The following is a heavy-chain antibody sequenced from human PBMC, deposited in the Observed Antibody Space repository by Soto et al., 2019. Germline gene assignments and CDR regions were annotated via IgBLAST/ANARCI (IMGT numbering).Heavy chain of an antibody. J-gene: IGHJ4*02. CDR3: AASGDYVGGIDY. V-gene: IGHV1-58*02. D-gene: IGHD4-17*01. CDR1: GFTFTSSA. CDR2: IVVGSGNT. Sequence: QMQLVQSGPEVKKPGTSVKVSCKASGFTFTSSAMQWERQARGQRLEWIGWIVVGSGNTNYAQKFQERVTITRDMSTSTAYMELSSLRSEDTAVYYCAASGDYVGGIDYWGQGTLVTVSS.